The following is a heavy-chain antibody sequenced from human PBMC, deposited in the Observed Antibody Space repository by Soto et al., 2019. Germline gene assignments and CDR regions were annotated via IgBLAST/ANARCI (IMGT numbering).Heavy chain of an antibody. Sequence: LSLTNTVPDGSVSTIDYCRSGSRHTPDMSLEWIGYIYPSGSTYYTPSYKSRVTTSVDRSTNQFSLKLSSVTAADTAVYYCARELVKRGMDVWGQGPTITV. CDR1: DGSVSTIDYC. D-gene: IGHD6-6*01. CDR3: ARELVKRGMDV. CDR2: IYPSGST. V-gene: IGHV4-30-2*01. J-gene: IGHJ6*01.